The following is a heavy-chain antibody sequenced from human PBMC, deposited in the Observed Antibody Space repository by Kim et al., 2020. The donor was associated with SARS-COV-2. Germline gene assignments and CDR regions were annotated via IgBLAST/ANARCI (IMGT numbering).Heavy chain of an antibody. Sequence: ASVKVSCKASGYTFTSYSIIWVRQAPGQGLEWMGWISAYNGNTNYAQKLQGRVTMTTDTSTSTAYMELRSLRSDDTAVYYCARSYLRGEMATNNPDYWGQGTLVTVSS. V-gene: IGHV1-18*04. CDR3: ARSYLRGEMATNNPDY. D-gene: IGHD3-16*01. CDR1: GYTFTSYS. J-gene: IGHJ4*02. CDR2: ISAYNGNT.